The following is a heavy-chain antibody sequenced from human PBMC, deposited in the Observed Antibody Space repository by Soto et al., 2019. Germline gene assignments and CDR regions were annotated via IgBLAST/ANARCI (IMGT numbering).Heavy chain of an antibody. Sequence: GGSLRLSCAAPGFTFSSYGMHWVRQAPGKGLEWVAVISYDGSNKYYADSVKGRFTISRDNSKNTLYLQMNSLRAEDTAVYYCAKGRYCSGGSCYSDYWGQGTLVTVSS. D-gene: IGHD2-15*01. CDR2: ISYDGSNK. V-gene: IGHV3-30*18. J-gene: IGHJ4*02. CDR1: GFTFSSYG. CDR3: AKGRYCSGGSCYSDY.